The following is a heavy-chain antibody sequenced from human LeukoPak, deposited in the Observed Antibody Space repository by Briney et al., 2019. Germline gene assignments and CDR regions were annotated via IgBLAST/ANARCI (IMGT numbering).Heavy chain of an antibody. D-gene: IGHD2-8*01. Sequence: SETLSLTCTVSGYSISSGYYWGWIRQPPGKGLQWIGYIYYSGSTNYNPSLKSRVTISVDTSKNQFSLNLSSVTAADTAVYYCARVAYCTNGVCYLGLYYFDYWGQGTLVTVSS. CDR1: GYSISSGYY. CDR3: ARVAYCTNGVCYLGLYYFDY. V-gene: IGHV4-61*01. CDR2: IYYSGST. J-gene: IGHJ4*02.